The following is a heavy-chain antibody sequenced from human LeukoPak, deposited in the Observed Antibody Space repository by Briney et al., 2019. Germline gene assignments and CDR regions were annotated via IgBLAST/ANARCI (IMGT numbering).Heavy chain of an antibody. Sequence: SETLSLTCAVSGASISTYYWSWIRQPPGKGLEWIGYIYYSGNTNYNSSLKSRVTISVGTSKNQFSLKLSSLTAADTAVYFCARHAWIQLWFSGTGHFDYWGQGTLVTVSS. J-gene: IGHJ4*02. V-gene: IGHV4-59*08. CDR3: ARHAWIQLWFSGTGHFDY. CDR1: GASISTYY. D-gene: IGHD5-18*01. CDR2: IYYSGNT.